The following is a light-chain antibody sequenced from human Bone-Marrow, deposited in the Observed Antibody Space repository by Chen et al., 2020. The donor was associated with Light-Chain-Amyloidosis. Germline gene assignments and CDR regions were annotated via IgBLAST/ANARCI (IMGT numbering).Light chain of an antibody. J-gene: IGLJ1*01. CDR3: RSYTSTNTLV. V-gene: IGLV2-14*01. CDR1: SSDVGGDNH. CDR2: EVT. Sequence: QSALTQPASVSGSPGQSITISCTGTSSDVGGDNHVSWYQQHPDKAPKLMIYEVTNRPSWVPDRFSGSKSDNTASLTISGLQTEDEADYFCRSYTSTNTLVFGSGTRVTVL.